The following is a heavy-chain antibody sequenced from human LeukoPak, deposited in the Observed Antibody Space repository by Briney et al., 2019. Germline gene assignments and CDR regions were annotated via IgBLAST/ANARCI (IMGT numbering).Heavy chain of an antibody. Sequence: ASVKVSCKASGYTFTDYYMHLVRQAPGQGLEWVGWIHPKSGATNYAQRFQGRVSMTRDTSISTAYMELSRLNSDDTAVYYCTSVTLSAYDGDYRGQGTLVTVSS. J-gene: IGHJ4*02. CDR1: GYTFTDYY. D-gene: IGHD5-12*01. V-gene: IGHV1-2*02. CDR3: TSVTLSAYDGDY. CDR2: IHPKSGAT.